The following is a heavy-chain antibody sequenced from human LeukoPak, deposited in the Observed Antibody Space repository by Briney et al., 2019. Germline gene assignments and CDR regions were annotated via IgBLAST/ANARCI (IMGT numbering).Heavy chain of an antibody. J-gene: IGHJ6*02. CDR2: IYSGDST. V-gene: IGHV3-53*01. CDR1: GFTFNSNS. Sequence: GGSLRLSCAASGFTFNSNSMGWVRQATGKGLECVAAIYSGDSTYYPDSVKGRFSISRDNSKNTLYLQMSSLRAEDTAIYYCVGRPYYYYGMDVWGQGTTVTVSS. CDR3: VGRPYYYYGMDV.